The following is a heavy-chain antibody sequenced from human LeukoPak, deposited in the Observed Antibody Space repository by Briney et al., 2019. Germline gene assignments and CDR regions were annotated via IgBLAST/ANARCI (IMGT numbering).Heavy chain of an antibody. V-gene: IGHV3-66*01. J-gene: IGHJ4*02. CDR3: ARDDGDY. CDR2: IYSGGRT. CDR1: GFAVSSNY. Sequence: GGSLRLSCAASGFAVSSNYMSWVRQAPGKGLEWVSVIYSGGRTNYADSVKGRFTISRDNSKNTLYLQMNSLRAEDTAVYYCARDDGDYWGQGTLVTVSS.